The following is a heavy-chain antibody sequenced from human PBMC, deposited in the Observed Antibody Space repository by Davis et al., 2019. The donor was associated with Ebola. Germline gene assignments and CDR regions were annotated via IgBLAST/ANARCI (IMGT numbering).Heavy chain of an antibody. J-gene: IGHJ6*02. CDR2: INHSGST. D-gene: IGHD2-2*01. CDR3: ARDAYGCSSTSCYYYYGMDV. V-gene: IGHV4-34*01. CDR1: GGSFRGYY. Sequence: SQTLSLTCAVYGGSFRGYYWSWIRQPPGKGLEWIGEINHSGSTNYNPSLKSRVTISVDKSKNQFSLKLSSVTAADTAVYYCARDAYGCSSTSCYYYYGMDVWGQGTTVTVSS.